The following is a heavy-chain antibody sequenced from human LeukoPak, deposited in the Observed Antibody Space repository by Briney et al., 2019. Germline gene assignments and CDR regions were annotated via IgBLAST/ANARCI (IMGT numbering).Heavy chain of an antibody. Sequence: GGSLRLSCAASGFTFSSYEMNWVRQAPGKGLELVSYISISGSTRYYADSVKDRFTISRDNAKNSLYLQMNSLRAEDTAVYYCARDLSIAARGGIWGKGTMVTVSS. V-gene: IGHV3-48*03. CDR2: ISISGSTR. CDR1: GFTFSSYE. J-gene: IGHJ3*02. D-gene: IGHD6-6*01. CDR3: ARDLSIAARGGI.